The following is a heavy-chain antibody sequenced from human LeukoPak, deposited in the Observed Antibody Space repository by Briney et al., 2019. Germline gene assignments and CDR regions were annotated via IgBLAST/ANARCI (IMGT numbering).Heavy chain of an antibody. CDR1: GFTVSSNY. Sequence: GGSLRLSCAASGFTVSSNYMSWVRQAPGKGLEWVSVIYSGGSTYYADSVKGRFTISRDNSKSTLYIQMNSLRAEDTAVYYCARDQSSSWSSYYYMDVWGKGTTVTVSS. D-gene: IGHD6-6*01. V-gene: IGHV3-53*01. CDR2: IYSGGST. J-gene: IGHJ6*03. CDR3: ARDQSSSWSSYYYMDV.